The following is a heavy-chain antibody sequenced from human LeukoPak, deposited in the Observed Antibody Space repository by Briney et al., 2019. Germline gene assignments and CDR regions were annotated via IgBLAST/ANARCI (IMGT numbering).Heavy chain of an antibody. Sequence: SETLSLTCTVSGGSISSSSYYWGWIRQPPGKGLEWIGSIYYSGSTYYNPSLKSRVTISVDTSKNQFSLKLSSVTAADTAVYYCARLNYYGSSGSYYFDYWGQGTLVTVSS. CDR1: GGSISSSSYY. D-gene: IGHD3-22*01. V-gene: IGHV4-39*01. CDR3: ARLNYYGSSGSYYFDY. J-gene: IGHJ4*02. CDR2: IYYSGST.